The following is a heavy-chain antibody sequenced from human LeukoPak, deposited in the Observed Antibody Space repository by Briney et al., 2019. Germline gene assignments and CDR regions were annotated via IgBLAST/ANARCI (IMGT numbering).Heavy chain of an antibody. CDR2: IYYSGST. D-gene: IGHD6-13*01. CDR1: GGSISSYY. Sequence: PSETLSLTCTVSGGSISSYYWSWIRQPPEKGLEWIGYIYYSGSTNYNPSLKSRVTISVDTSKNQFSLKLSSVTAADTAVYYCARDPSLYSSSWYGNFDYWGQGTLVTVSS. J-gene: IGHJ4*02. V-gene: IGHV4-59*01. CDR3: ARDPSLYSSSWYGNFDY.